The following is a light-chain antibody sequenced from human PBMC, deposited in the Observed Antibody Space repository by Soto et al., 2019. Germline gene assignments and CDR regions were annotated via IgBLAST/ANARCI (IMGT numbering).Light chain of an antibody. CDR3: NAYAGSNNWV. V-gene: IGLV2-8*01. CDR1: SSDVGGYNY. CDR2: EVS. J-gene: IGLJ3*02. Sequence: QSALTQPPSASGSPGQSVTISCTGTSSDVGGYNYVSWYQQHPGKAPKLIIYEVSKWPSGIPDRFSGSKSGNTASLTVSGLKAEDEADYYCNAYAGSNNWVFGGGTQLTVL.